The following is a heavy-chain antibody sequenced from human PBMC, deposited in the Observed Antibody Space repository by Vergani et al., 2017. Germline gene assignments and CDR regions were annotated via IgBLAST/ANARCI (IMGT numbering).Heavy chain of an antibody. D-gene: IGHD3-3*01. V-gene: IGHV3-23*01. J-gene: IGHJ4*02. CDR3: AKAGGFWSGYPDY. CDR1: GFTFSSYA. CDR2: ISGSGGST. Sequence: EVQVLESGGGLVQPGGSLRLSCAASGFTFSSYAMSWVRQAPGKGLEWVSAISGSGGSTYYADSVKGRFTISRDNSKNTLYLQMNSLRAEDTAVYYCAKAGGFWSGYPDYWGQGTLVTVSS.